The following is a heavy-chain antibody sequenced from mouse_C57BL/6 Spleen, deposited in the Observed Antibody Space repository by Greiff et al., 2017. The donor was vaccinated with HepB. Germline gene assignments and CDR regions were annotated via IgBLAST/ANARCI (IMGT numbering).Heavy chain of an antibody. CDR2: ISYDGSN. CDR1: GYSITSGYY. CDR3: ARDTYYDLDY. Sequence: EVQLQESGPGLVKPSQSLSLTCSVTGYSITSGYYWNWIRQFPGNKLEWMGYISYDGSNNYNPSLKNRISITRDTSKNQFFLKLNSVTTEDTATYYCARDTYYDLDYWGQGTTLTVSS. D-gene: IGHD2-4*01. J-gene: IGHJ2*01. V-gene: IGHV3-6*01.